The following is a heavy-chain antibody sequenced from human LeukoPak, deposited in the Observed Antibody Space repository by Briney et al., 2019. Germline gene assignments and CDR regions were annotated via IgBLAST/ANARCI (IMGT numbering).Heavy chain of an antibody. CDR2: MSVSGGST. CDR1: GFTFSSYA. J-gene: IGHJ4*02. Sequence: PGGSLRLSCAASGFTFSSYAMTWVRQAPGKGLEWVLAMSVSGGSTSHADSVKGRFSISRDNSKNTLYLQMNSLRAEDTAVYYCAKDREIVVVPSALVRGPFDYWGQGTLVTVSS. V-gene: IGHV3-23*01. CDR3: AKDREIVVVPSALVRGPFDY. D-gene: IGHD2-2*01.